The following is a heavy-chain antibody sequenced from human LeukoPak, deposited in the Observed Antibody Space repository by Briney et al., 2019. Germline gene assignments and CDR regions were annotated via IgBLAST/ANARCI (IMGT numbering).Heavy chain of an antibody. V-gene: IGHV3-7*05. J-gene: IGHJ4*02. CDR3: TRDSQGSGIYSVDY. CDR1: GFTFRIYW. D-gene: IGHD3-10*01. Sequence: GGSLRLSCAASGFTFRIYWMSWVRQAPGKGMEWVGNIKRDGSKICYVDSVKGRFTISTDNDKNSLYLQMNSLRAEDTAVYDCTRDSQGSGIYSVDYWGQGTLVTVSS. CDR2: IKRDGSKI.